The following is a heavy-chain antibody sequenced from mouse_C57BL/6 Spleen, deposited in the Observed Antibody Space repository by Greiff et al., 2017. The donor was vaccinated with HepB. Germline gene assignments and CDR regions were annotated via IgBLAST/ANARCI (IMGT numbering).Heavy chain of an antibody. V-gene: IGHV2-9*01. CDR1: GFSFTSYG. D-gene: IGHD1-1*01. J-gene: IGHJ3*01. Sequence: QVQLKESGPGLVAPSQSLSITCTVSGFSFTSYGVDWVRQPPGKGLEWLGVICGGGSTNYNSALMSRLSISKDNSKSQVFLKMNSLQTDDTSMYYCAKRDYGSSYPFAYWGQGTLVTVSA. CDR3: AKRDYGSSYPFAY. CDR2: ICGGGST.